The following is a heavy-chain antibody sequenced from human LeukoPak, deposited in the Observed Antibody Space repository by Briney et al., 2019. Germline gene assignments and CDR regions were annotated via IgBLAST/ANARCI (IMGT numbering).Heavy chain of an antibody. Sequence: SVKVSCKASGGTFSSYAISWVRQAPGQGLEWMGRIIPILGIANYAQKFQGRVTITADKSTSTAYMELSSLRSEDTAVYYCARDQGDTAMVTGLLTSEFDYWGQGTLVTVSS. CDR3: ARDQGDTAMVTGLLTSEFDY. CDR2: IIPILGIA. D-gene: IGHD5-18*01. J-gene: IGHJ4*02. CDR1: GGTFSSYA. V-gene: IGHV1-69*04.